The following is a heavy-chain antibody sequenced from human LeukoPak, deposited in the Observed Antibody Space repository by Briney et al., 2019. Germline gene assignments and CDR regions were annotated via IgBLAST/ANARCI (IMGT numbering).Heavy chain of an antibody. J-gene: IGHJ4*02. Sequence: ASVKVSCKASGYTFTSYGISWVRQAPGQGLEWMGWISAYSGNTNYAQKLQGRVTMTTDTSTSTAYMELRSLRSDDTAVYYCARESARLYYYDSSGYYYWGQGTPVTVSS. CDR3: ARESARLYYYDSSGYYY. CDR2: ISAYSGNT. CDR1: GYTFTSYG. D-gene: IGHD3-22*01. V-gene: IGHV1-18*01.